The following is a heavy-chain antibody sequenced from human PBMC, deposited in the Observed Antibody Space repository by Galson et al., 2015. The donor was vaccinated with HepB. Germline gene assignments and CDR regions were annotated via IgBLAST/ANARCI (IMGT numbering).Heavy chain of an antibody. D-gene: IGHD3-22*01. CDR1: GYTFTSYA. CDR3: ASSPTYYYDSSGYTEE. Sequence: SVKVSCKASGYTFTSYAMHWVRQAPGQRLEWMGWINAGNGNTKYSQKFQGRVTITRDTSASTAYMELSSLRSEDTAVYYCASSPTYYYDSSGYTEEWGQGTLVTVSS. CDR2: INAGNGNT. J-gene: IGHJ4*02. V-gene: IGHV1-3*01.